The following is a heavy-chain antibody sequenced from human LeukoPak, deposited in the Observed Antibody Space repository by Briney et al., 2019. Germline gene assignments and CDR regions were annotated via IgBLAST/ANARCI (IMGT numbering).Heavy chain of an antibody. CDR1: GFTFSDYA. CDR2: IRNKANGGTT. Sequence: GESLKISCTTSGFTFSDYAVSWVRQAPGKGLEWIGFIRNKANGGTTEYAASVKGRFTISRDDSKTIAHLQMSSLKTEDTAVYYCSRFYSSGWASGAFDIWGQGTMVTVSS. CDR3: SRFYSSGWASGAFDI. V-gene: IGHV3-49*04. D-gene: IGHD3-22*01. J-gene: IGHJ3*02.